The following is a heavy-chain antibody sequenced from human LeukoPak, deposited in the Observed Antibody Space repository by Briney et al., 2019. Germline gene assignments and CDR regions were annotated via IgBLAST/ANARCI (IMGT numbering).Heavy chain of an antibody. V-gene: IGHV3-74*01. CDR3: AKVWDIVVVVAATSFDY. D-gene: IGHD2-15*01. CDR1: GFTFSGYW. Sequence: GGSLRLSCAASGFTFSGYWMHWVRQTPGRGLLWVSRINPPGSSTIYADSVRGRFTISRDNSKNTLCLQMNSLRAEDTAVYYCAKVWDIVVVVAATSFDYWGQGTLVTVSS. CDR2: INPPGSST. J-gene: IGHJ4*02.